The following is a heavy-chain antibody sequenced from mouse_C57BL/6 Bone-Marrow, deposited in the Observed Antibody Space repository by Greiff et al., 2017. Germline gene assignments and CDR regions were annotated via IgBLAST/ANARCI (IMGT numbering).Heavy chain of an antibody. V-gene: IGHV1-81*01. CDR1: GYTFTSYG. D-gene: IGHD1-1*01. Sequence: QVQLQQSGAELARPGASVKLSCKASGYTFTSYGISWVKQRTGQGLEWIGEIYPRSGNTYYNEKFKGKATLTADKSSSTAYMELRSLTSEDSAVYFCARGYGIDYWGQGTTLTVSA. J-gene: IGHJ2*01. CDR3: ARGYGIDY. CDR2: IYPRSGNT.